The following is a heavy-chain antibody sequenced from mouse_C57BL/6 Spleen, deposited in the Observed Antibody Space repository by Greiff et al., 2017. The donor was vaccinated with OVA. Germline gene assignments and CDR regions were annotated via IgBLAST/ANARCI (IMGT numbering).Heavy chain of an antibody. J-gene: IGHJ2*01. CDR1: GYTFTDYE. Sequence: VQLVESGAELVRPGASVTLSCKASGYTFTDYEMHWVKQTPVHGLEWIGAIDPETGGTAYNQKFKGKAILTADKSSSTAYMELRSLTSEDSAVYYCTRVEDYWGQGTTLTVSS. CDR3: TRVEDY. V-gene: IGHV1-15*01. CDR2: IDPETGGT.